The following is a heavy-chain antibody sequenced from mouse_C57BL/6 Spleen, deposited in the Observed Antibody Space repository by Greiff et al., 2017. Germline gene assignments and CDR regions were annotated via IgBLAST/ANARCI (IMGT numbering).Heavy chain of an antibody. Sequence: QVQLQQSGAELVRPGASVTLSCKASGYTFTDYEMHWVKQTPVHGLEWIGAIDPETGGTAYNQKFKGKAILTADKSSSTAYMELRSLTSEDSAVYYCTSTMVTTRGAWFAYWGQGTLVTVSA. CDR3: TSTMVTTRGAWFAY. V-gene: IGHV1-15*01. D-gene: IGHD2-2*01. CDR1: GYTFTDYE. CDR2: IDPETGGT. J-gene: IGHJ3*01.